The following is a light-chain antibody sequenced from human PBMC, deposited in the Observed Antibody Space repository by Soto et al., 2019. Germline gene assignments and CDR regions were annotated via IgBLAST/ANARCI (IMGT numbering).Light chain of an antibody. CDR1: SSNIGNNY. J-gene: IGLJ7*01. V-gene: IGLV1-51*01. CDR2: DNN. CDR3: ATWDGSLPAEV. Sequence: QLVLTQPPSVSAAPGQKVTISCSGSSSNIGNNYVSWYQQLPGTAPKLLIYDNNKRPSGIPDRFSGSKSGTSGTLDITGLQTGDEADYYCATWDGSLPAEVFGGGTQLTVL.